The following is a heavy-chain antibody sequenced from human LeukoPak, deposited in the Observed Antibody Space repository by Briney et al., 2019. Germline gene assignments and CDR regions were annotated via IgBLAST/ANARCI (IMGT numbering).Heavy chain of an antibody. CDR3: AREEEYGMDV. Sequence: GGSLRLSCAASGFTFSSYSKNWVRQAPGKGLEWVSYISSSSSTIYYADSVKGRFTISRDNAKNSLYLQMNSLRAEDTAVYYCAREEEYGMDVWGQGTTVTVSS. CDR1: GFTFSSYS. CDR2: ISSSSSTI. V-gene: IGHV3-48*01. J-gene: IGHJ6*02.